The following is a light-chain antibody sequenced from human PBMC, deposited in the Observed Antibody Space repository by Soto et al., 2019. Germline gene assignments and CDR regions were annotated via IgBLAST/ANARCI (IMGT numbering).Light chain of an antibody. J-gene: IGLJ1*01. CDR3: AAWDDSLNGYV. Sequence: QSVLTQPPSVSGAPGQWVTISCTGSSSNFGAGFDVHWYQQLPGTAPKLLIYGITNRPSGVPDRFSGSKSGTSASLAISGLQSEDEADYYCAAWDDSLNGYVFGPGTKVTVL. CDR2: GIT. V-gene: IGLV1-40*01. CDR1: SSNFGAGFD.